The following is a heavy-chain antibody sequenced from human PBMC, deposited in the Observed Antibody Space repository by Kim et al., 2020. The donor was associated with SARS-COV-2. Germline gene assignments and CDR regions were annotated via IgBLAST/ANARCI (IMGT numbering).Heavy chain of an antibody. V-gene: IGHV5-51*01. CDR2: IYPGDSDT. CDR1: GYSFTSYW. D-gene: IGHD6-19*01. J-gene: IGHJ4*02. Sequence: GESLKISCKGSGYSFTSYWIGWVRQMPGKGLEWMGIIYPGDSDTRYSPSFQGQVTISADKSISTAYLQWSSLKASDTAMYYCARHDRYSSGWFHTYRYYFDYWGQGTLVTVSS. CDR3: ARHDRYSSGWFHTYRYYFDY.